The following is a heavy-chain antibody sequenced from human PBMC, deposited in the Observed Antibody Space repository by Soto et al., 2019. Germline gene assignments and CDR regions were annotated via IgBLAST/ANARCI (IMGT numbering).Heavy chain of an antibody. V-gene: IGHV3-23*01. CDR2: FTSSGSRT. D-gene: IGHD4-17*01. Sequence: GGSLRLSCTASGFTFSSYAMTWVRQAPGRGLEGVSGFTSSGSRTYYADSVKGRFTISRDNSKGTLYLQMNSLRAEDAAVYYCAKDTRYADYVRWFDSWGQGTLVTVSS. CDR1: GFTFSSYA. J-gene: IGHJ5*01. CDR3: AKDTRYADYVRWFDS.